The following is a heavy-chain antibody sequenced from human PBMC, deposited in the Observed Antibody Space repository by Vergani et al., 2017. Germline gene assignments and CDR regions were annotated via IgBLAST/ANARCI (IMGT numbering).Heavy chain of an antibody. CDR3: ARVMREYCSSTSCYKSYNWFDP. CDR1: GYTFTSYG. CDR2: ISAYNGNT. Sequence: QVQLVQSGAEVKKPGASVKVSCKASGYTFTSYGISWVRQAPGQGLEWMGWISAYNGNTNYAQKLQGRVTMTTDTSTSTAYMELRSLRSDDTAVYYCARVMREYCSSTSCYKSYNWFDPWGQGTLVTVSS. J-gene: IGHJ5*02. V-gene: IGHV1-18*01. D-gene: IGHD2-2*02.